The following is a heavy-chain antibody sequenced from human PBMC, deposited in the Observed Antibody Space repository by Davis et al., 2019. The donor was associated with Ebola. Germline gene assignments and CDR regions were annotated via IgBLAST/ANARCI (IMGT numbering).Heavy chain of an antibody. Sequence: GESLKISCAASGFTFNIFDMHWVRQAPGRGLEWVAVISYDGSNNHYADSVKGRFTVSRDNSKNTLYLQMNSLSTEDTAVYYCARWPSTYGVVGAFDIWGQGTMVTVSS. CDR3: ARWPSTYGVVGAFDI. CDR1: GFTFNIFD. D-gene: IGHD3-10*01. V-gene: IGHV3-30*19. CDR2: ISYDGSNN. J-gene: IGHJ3*02.